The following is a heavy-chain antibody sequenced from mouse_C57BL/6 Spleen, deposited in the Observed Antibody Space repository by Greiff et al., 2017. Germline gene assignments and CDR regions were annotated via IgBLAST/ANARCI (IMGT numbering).Heavy chain of an antibody. CDR3: ARYSSPFDY. CDR1: GFTFTDYY. CDR2: IRNKANGYTT. D-gene: IGHD1-1*01. Sequence: EVHLVESGGGLVQPGGSLSLSCAASGFTFTDYYMSWVRQPPGKALEWLGFIRNKANGYTTEYSATVKGRITISRDNSQSILYLQMNALRAEDSATYYCARYSSPFDYWGQGTTLTVSS. J-gene: IGHJ2*01. V-gene: IGHV7-3*01.